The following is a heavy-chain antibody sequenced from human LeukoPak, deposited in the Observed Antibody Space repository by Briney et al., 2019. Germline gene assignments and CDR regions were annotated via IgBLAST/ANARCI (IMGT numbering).Heavy chain of an antibody. V-gene: IGHV1-58*02. CDR1: GFTFTSSA. J-gene: IGHJ3*02. Sequence: GASVKVSCKASGFTFTSSAMQWVRQARGQRLEWIGWIVVGSGNTNYAQKFQERVTITRDMSTSTAYMELSSLRSEDTAVYYCAAVAYSGSYYGGDDAFDIWGQGTMVTVSS. CDR3: AAVAYSGSYYGGDDAFDI. D-gene: IGHD1-26*01. CDR2: IVVGSGNT.